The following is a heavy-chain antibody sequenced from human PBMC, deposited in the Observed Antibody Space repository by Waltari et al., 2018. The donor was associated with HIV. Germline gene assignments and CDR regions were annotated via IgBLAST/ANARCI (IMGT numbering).Heavy chain of an antibody. Sequence: QLQLQESGSGLVKPSQTLSLTCAVSGGSISSGGYSWTWIRQPPGKGLECIGYISQSGTTYYDPALQSRVTISLDRSKNQFALKLRSVTAADTAVYYCARDRLSVTTRGGYYYGLDVWGQGTTVTVSS. CDR1: GGSISSGGYS. J-gene: IGHJ6*02. CDR2: ISQSGTT. D-gene: IGHD4-17*01. CDR3: ARDRLSVTTRGGYYYGLDV. V-gene: IGHV4-30-2*01.